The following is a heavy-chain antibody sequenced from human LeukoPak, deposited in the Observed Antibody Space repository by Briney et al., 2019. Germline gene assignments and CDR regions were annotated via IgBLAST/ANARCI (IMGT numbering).Heavy chain of an antibody. Sequence: SVKVSCKASGGIFSSYTISWVRQAPGQGLEWMGRIIPILGIANYAQKFQGRVTITADKSTSTGYMELSRLRSEDTAVYYCARGRFFGVVIATTWFDPGGKGTLATGS. J-gene: IGHJ5*02. CDR3: ARGRFFGVVIATTWFDP. CDR1: GGIFSSYT. D-gene: IGHD3-3*01. CDR2: IIPILGIA. V-gene: IGHV1-69*02.